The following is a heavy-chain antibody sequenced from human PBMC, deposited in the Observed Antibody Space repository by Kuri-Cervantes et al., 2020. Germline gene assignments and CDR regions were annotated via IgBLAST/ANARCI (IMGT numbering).Heavy chain of an antibody. CDR1: GFTFSSYG. V-gene: IGHV3-33*01. Sequence: LSLTCAASGFTFSSYGMHWVRQAPGKGLEWVAVIWYDGSNKYYADSVKGRFTISRDNSKNTLYLQMNSLRAEDTAVYYCARDESAARPLYYYGMDVWGQGTTVTVSS. D-gene: IGHD6-6*01. J-gene: IGHJ6*02. CDR2: IWYDGSNK. CDR3: ARDESAARPLYYYGMDV.